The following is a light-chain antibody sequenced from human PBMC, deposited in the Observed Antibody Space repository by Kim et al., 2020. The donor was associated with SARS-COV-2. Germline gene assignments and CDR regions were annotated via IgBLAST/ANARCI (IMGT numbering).Light chain of an antibody. CDR2: GAS. Sequence: SPGERATLSCSASQSISSNYLAWYQQKPGQAPRLLIYGASSRATGIPDRFSGSGSGTDFTLTISRLEPEDSAMYYCQQYESSPQTFGQGTKVDIK. CDR3: QQYESSPQT. CDR1: QSISSNY. J-gene: IGKJ1*01. V-gene: IGKV3-20*01.